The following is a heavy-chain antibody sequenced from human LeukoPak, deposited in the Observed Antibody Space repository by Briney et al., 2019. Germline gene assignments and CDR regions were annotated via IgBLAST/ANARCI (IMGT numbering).Heavy chain of an antibody. D-gene: IGHD3-3*01. V-gene: IGHV3-23*01. CDR3: AKRGTVWSGYYRGEGYYFDY. J-gene: IGHJ4*02. Sequence: PGGSLRLSCAASGFTFSSYAMSWVRQAPGKGLEWVSAIRDRGGSTYYADSVKGRFTISRDKSKNTLYLQMNSLRAEDTAVYYCAKRGTVWSGYYRGEGYYFDYWGQGTLVTVSS. CDR1: GFTFSSYA. CDR2: IRDRGGST.